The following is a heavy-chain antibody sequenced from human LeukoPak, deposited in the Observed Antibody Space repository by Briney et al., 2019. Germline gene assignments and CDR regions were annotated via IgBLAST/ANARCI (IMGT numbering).Heavy chain of an antibody. CDR3: ANKLQFLLAFDI. J-gene: IGHJ3*02. V-gene: IGHV1-2*04. D-gene: IGHD3-3*01. Sequence: ASVKVSCKASGYTFTGYYMHWVRQAPGQGLEWMGWINPNSGGTNYAQKFQGWVTMTRDTSISTAYMELSRLRSDDTAVYYCANKLQFLLAFDIWGRGTMVTVSS. CDR2: INPNSGGT. CDR1: GYTFTGYY.